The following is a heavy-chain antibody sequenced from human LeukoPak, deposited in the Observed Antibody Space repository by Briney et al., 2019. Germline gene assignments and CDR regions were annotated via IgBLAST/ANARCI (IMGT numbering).Heavy chain of an antibody. D-gene: IGHD3-10*02. CDR2: IFYAGST. J-gene: IGHJ4*02. Sequence: SETLSLTSTVSGASISSSSYYSGWIRQPPGKGLEWIGTIFYAGSTYYNPSLKSRVTMSVDTSKNQFSLYYCVRQSGSVYVPVDYWGQGTLVTVSS. CDR3: Y. V-gene: IGHV4-39*01. CDR1: GASISSSSYY.